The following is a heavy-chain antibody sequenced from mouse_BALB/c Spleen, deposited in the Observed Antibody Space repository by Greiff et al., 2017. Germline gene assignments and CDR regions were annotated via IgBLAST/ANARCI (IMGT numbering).Heavy chain of an antibody. CDR2: ISYSGST. CDR1: GYSITSDYA. J-gene: IGHJ3*01. D-gene: IGHD1-2*01. CDR3: ARDYYGPAY. V-gene: IGHV3-2*02. Sequence: ESGPGLVKPSQSLSLTCTVTGYSITSDYAWNWIRQFPGNKLEWMGYISYSGSTSYNPSLKSRISITRDTSKNQFFLQLNSVTTEDTATYYCARDYYGPAYWGQGTLVTVSA.